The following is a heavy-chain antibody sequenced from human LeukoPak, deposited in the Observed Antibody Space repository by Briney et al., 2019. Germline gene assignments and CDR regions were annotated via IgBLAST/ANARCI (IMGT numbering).Heavy chain of an antibody. CDR1: GFTFSSYW. CDR3: AREYDADSSCSDY. CDR2: INQDGSEK. V-gene: IGHV3-7*05. J-gene: IGHJ4*02. Sequence: PGGSLRLSFLASGFTFSSYWMPCLRQAPGKGLQWVANINQDGSEKYSVDSVKGRFTISRDNAKNSLYLQMNSLRAEDTAVYYCAREYDADSSCSDYCGQGTLVTVSS. D-gene: IGHD3-22*01.